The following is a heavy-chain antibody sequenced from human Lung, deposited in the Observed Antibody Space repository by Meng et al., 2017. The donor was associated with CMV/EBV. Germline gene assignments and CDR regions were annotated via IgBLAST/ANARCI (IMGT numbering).Heavy chain of an antibody. D-gene: IGHD3-9*01. CDR3: AREARGAGSYKYFDY. V-gene: IGHV1-2*02. CDR2: INPNSGAT. CDR1: GYTFTGYY. J-gene: IGHJ4*02. Sequence: ASVXVSCKASGYTFTGYYMHWVRQAPGQGLEWMGLINPNSGATNYAQKLQGRVTMTRDNSISTTYMELSRLRADDTAVYYCAREARGAGSYKYFDYWGQGXLVTVSS.